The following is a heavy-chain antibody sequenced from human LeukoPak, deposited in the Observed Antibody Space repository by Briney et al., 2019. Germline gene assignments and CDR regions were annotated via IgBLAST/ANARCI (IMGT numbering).Heavy chain of an antibody. Sequence: GGSLRLSCTASGFTLGSHDMHWVRQTTGEGLEWVAAIASGFQTFYAGSVKGRFTVSREDAENSLYLQMNSLRAGDTAVYYCVREARGYHYTCFDYWGQGTLVTVSS. D-gene: IGHD5-18*01. CDR2: IASGFQT. J-gene: IGHJ4*02. CDR3: VREARGYHYTCFDY. CDR1: GFTLGSHD. V-gene: IGHV3-13*01.